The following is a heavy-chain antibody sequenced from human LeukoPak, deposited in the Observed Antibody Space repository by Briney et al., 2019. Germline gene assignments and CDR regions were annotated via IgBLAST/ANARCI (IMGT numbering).Heavy chain of an antibody. CDR3: ARGTRYNWNDVKKYYYMDV. J-gene: IGHJ6*03. Sequence: GGSLRLSCAASGFSFSDYYMSWIRQAPGKGLEWVSYISRIGTTIYYADSVKGRFTISRDNAKNSLYLQMNSLRAEDTAVYDCARGTRYNWNDVKKYYYMDVWGKGTTVTISS. V-gene: IGHV3-11*01. CDR2: ISRIGTTI. CDR1: GFSFSDYY. D-gene: IGHD1-1*01.